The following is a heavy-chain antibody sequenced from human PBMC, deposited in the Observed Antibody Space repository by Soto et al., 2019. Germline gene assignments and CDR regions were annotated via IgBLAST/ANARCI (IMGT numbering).Heavy chain of an antibody. V-gene: IGHV3-15*07. CDR2: IKSKTDGGTT. Sequence: GGSLRLSCAASGFTFSNAWMNWVRQAPGKGLEWVGRIKSKTDGGTTDYAAPVKGRFTISRDDSKNTLYLQMNSLKTEDTAVYYCTTDRGFYSGSYWGDAAFDIWGQGTMVTVSS. D-gene: IGHD1-26*01. CDR3: TTDRGFYSGSYWGDAAFDI. J-gene: IGHJ3*02. CDR1: GFTFSNAW.